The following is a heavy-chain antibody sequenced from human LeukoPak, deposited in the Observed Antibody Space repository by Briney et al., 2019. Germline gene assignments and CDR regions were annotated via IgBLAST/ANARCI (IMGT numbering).Heavy chain of an antibody. CDR1: GYILTDYY. CDR2: INPNSGDT. V-gene: IGHV1-2*02. Sequence: ASVKVSCKASGYILTDYYMHGVRQAPGQGLEWMCWINPNSGDTNYAQKFQGSVTMTRDTSISTAYMELSSLRSDDTAVYYCARGRLGTWFGELKAWGQGTLVTVSS. CDR3: ARGRLGTWFGELKA. D-gene: IGHD3-10*01. J-gene: IGHJ5*02.